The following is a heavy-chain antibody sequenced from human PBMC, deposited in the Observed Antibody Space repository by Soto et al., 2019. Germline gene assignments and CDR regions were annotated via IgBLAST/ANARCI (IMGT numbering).Heavy chain of an antibody. D-gene: IGHD6-13*01. CDR1: GGSISSASYY. J-gene: IGHJ4*02. Sequence: SETLSLTCTVSGGSISSASYYWSWIRQHPGKGLEWVGNSYYNGSTYYSPSLRSRVTVWFDTSKNQFSLRLTSVTAADTAVYYCARYRISGSWSKFDYWGQGTRVTVAS. CDR3: ARYRISGSWSKFDY. CDR2: SYYNGST. V-gene: IGHV4-31*03.